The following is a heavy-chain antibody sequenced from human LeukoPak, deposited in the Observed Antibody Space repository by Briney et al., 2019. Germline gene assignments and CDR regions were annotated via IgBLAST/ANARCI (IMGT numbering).Heavy chain of an antibody. Sequence: ASVKVSCKASGYTFTSYDINWVRQATGQGLEWMGWMDPNSGNTGYAQKFQGRVTMTRNTSISTAYMELSSLRSEDTAVYYCARSRATTVTTHSYGMDVWGQGTTATVSS. D-gene: IGHD4-17*01. V-gene: IGHV1-8*01. J-gene: IGHJ6*02. CDR2: MDPNSGNT. CDR3: ARSRATTVTTHSYGMDV. CDR1: GYTFTSYD.